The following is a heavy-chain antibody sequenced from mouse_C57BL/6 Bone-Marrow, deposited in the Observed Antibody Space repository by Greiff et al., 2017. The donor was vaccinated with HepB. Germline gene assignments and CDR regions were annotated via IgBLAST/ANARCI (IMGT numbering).Heavy chain of an antibody. D-gene: IGHD1-1*01. J-gene: IGHJ2*01. CDR3: GRRDYYGSSYVDY. Sequence: VQLQQPGAELVRPGSSVKLSCKASGYTFTSYWMDWVKQRPGQGLEWIGNIYPSDSETHYNQKFKDKATLTVDKSSSTAYLQLSSLTSEDSAVYYVGRRDYYGSSYVDYWGQGTTLTVSS. V-gene: IGHV1-61*01. CDR1: GYTFTSYW. CDR2: IYPSDSET.